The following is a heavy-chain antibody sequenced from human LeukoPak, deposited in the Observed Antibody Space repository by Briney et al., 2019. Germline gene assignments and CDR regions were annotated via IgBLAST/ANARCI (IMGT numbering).Heavy chain of an antibody. D-gene: IGHD2-2*01. Sequence: PSETLSLTCTVSGGSISSYYWSWIRQPPGKGLEWIGSIYYSGSTYYNPSLKSRVTISVDTSRNQFSLKLSSVTAADTAVYYCASYQKGYFDYWGQGTLVTVSP. CDR1: GGSISSYY. J-gene: IGHJ4*02. CDR3: ASYQKGYFDY. V-gene: IGHV4-59*04. CDR2: IYYSGST.